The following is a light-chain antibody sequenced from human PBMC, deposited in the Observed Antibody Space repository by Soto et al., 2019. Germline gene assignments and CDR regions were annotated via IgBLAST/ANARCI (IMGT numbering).Light chain of an antibody. V-gene: IGLV2-14*01. J-gene: IGLJ2*01. CDR2: EVS. CDR1: SSDVGGYNY. Sequence: QPVLTQPASVSGSPGQSITISCTGTSSDVGGYNYVSWYQQHPGKAPRLMIYEVSNRPSGVSNRFSGSKSGNTASLAISGLQSEDEADYYCSSYTSSTTVLFGAGTKLTVL. CDR3: SSYTSSTTVL.